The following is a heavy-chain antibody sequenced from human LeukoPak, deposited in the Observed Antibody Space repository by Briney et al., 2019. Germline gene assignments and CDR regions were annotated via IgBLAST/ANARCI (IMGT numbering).Heavy chain of an antibody. D-gene: IGHD6-6*01. J-gene: IGHJ3*01. CDR2: SSGSGTHT. V-gene: IGHV3-23*01. CDR3: AKRAAYSRSSLVLPFDAFDL. Sequence: GGSLRLSCAASGFIFKNYAMAWVRQPPGRGLEWVSVSSGSGTHTYYAASVKGRFTISRDNSNNTLYLQMNSLRAEDTAVYYCAKRAAYSRSSLVLPFDAFDLWGQGTMVTVSS. CDR1: GFIFKNYA.